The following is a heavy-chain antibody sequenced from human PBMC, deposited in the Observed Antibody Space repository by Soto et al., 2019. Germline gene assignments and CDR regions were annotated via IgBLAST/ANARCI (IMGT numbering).Heavy chain of an antibody. CDR3: VLCTTTSCYGKFDY. CDR1: GFTFSNSA. V-gene: IGHV1-58*02. D-gene: IGHD2-2*01. CDR2: IVVGSGNT. J-gene: IGHJ4*01. Sequence: SVKVSCKASGFTFSNSAIQWMRQARGERLEWIGWIVVGSGNTNYAQKIQERVTIIRDKSTSTSYMELSSLTSEDTAVYYCVLCTTTSCYGKFDYWG.